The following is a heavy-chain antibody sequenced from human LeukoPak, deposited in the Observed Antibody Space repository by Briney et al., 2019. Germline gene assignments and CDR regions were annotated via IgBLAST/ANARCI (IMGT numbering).Heavy chain of an antibody. CDR2: IYYSGST. V-gene: IGHV4-59*08. CDR1: GGSISSYY. D-gene: IGHD3-10*01. CDR3: ATTMVRGVIHWFDP. Sequence: SETLSLTCTVSGGSISSYYWSWIRQPPGKGLEWIGYIYYSGSTNYNTSLKSRVTISVDTSKNQFSLKLSSVTAADTAVYYCATTMVRGVIHWFDPWGQGTLVTVSS. J-gene: IGHJ5*02.